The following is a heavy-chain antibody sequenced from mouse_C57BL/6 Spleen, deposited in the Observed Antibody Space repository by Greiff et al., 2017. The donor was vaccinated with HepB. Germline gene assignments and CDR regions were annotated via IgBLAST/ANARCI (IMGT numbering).Heavy chain of an antibody. V-gene: IGHV1-61*01. J-gene: IGHJ3*01. CDR3: AGYGSSPFAY. CDR1: GYTFTSYW. Sequence: VQLQQPGAELVGPGSSVKLSCKASGYTFTSYWMDWVKQRPGQGLEWIGNIYPSDSETHYNQKFKDKATLTVDKSSSTAYMQLSSLTSEDSAVYYCAGYGSSPFAYWGQGTLVTVSA. D-gene: IGHD1-1*01. CDR2: IYPSDSET.